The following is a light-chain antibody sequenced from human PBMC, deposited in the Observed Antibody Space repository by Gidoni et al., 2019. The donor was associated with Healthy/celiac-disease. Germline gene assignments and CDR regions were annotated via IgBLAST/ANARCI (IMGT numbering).Light chain of an antibody. CDR3: QQYGSSPPYT. V-gene: IGKV3-20*01. CDR1: QSVSSSY. Sequence: ELVLTQASGTLSLSPGERATLSCRASQSVSSSYLAWYQQKPGQAPRLLIYGASSRATGIPDRVSGSGSGTDFPLTISRLEPEDFAVYYYQQYGSSPPYTFGQGTKLEIK. CDR2: GAS. J-gene: IGKJ2*01.